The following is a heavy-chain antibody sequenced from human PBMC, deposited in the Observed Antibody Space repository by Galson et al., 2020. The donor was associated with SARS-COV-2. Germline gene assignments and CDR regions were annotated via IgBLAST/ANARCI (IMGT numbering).Heavy chain of an antibody. V-gene: IGHV4-59*01. Sequence: ETSETLSLTCTVSGGSISSYYWCWIRQPPGKGLEWIGYIYYSGSTNYNPSLKSRVTISVDTSKNQFSLKLSSVTAADTAVYYCARGITIFGVVDTYDYWGQGTLVTVSS. D-gene: IGHD3-3*01. CDR1: GGSISSYY. CDR2: IYYSGST. CDR3: ARGITIFGVVDTYDY. J-gene: IGHJ4*02.